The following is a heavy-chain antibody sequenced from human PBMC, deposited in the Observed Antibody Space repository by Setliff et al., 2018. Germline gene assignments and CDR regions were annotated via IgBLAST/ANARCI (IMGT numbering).Heavy chain of an antibody. J-gene: IGHJ4*03. CDR1: GGSFSGYY. CDR2: INHSGST. CDR3: ARGRSNFWGYYFDY. V-gene: IGHV4-34*01. Sequence: SETLSLTCAVYGGSFSGYYWSWIRQPPGKGLEWIGEINHSGSTNYNPSLKSRVTISVDTSKNQFSLKLSSVTAADTAVYYCARGRSNFWGYYFDYWVPETLLVTVSS. D-gene: IGHD3-3*01.